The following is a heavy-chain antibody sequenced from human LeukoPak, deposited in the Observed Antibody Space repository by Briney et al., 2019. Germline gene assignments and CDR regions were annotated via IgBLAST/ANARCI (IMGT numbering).Heavy chain of an antibody. CDR2: MYYSGST. Sequence: SETLSLTCTVSGGSIRPYFWSWIRQPPGKGLEWIGYMYYSGSTNYNPSLKSRVTISVDTSKNQFSLKLSSVTAADTAVYYCAGYCSGTNCQQHDAWFDPWGQGTLVTVSS. D-gene: IGHD2-2*01. V-gene: IGHV4-59*01. J-gene: IGHJ5*02. CDR1: GGSIRPYF. CDR3: AGYCSGTNCQQHDAWFDP.